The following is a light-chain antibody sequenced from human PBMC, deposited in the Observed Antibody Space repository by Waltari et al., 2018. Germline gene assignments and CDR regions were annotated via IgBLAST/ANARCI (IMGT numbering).Light chain of an antibody. CDR2: PNG. CDR3: AAWDDSLSNMV. J-gene: IGLJ2*01. Sequence: QSVLTQPPSASGTPGQWVTISCSGTSPNIGSNYVNWYQQFPGTAPKPLIHPNGKRPSGVPGRFSGSQSGTSASLAISGVRSEEEADYYCAAWDDSLSNMVFGGGTKLTV. V-gene: IGLV1-47*02. CDR1: SPNIGSNY.